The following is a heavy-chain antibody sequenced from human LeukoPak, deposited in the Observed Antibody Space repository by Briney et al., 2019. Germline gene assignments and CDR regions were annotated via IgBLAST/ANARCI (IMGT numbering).Heavy chain of an antibody. J-gene: IGHJ4*02. D-gene: IGHD3-3*01. CDR3: ARLWGDVTIFDV. V-gene: IGHV3-7*01. CDR1: EFSIGAFW. CDR2: INHGGGVI. Sequence: GGSLRLSCAASEFSIGAFWMTGVRQAPGKGREWGASINHGGGVIRYVDSVKGRFTASRDNARNSLYLQTNSLRADDTAIYYCARLWGDVTIFDVWGQGTLVTVSS.